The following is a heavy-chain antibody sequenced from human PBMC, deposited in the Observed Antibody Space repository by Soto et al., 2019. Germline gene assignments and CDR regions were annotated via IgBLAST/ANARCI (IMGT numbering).Heavy chain of an antibody. CDR2: FDPEDGET. Sequence: ASVKVSCKVSGYTLTELSMHWVRQAPGKGLEWMGGFDPEDGETIYAQKFQGRVTMTEDTSTDTAYMKLSSLRSEDTAVYYCATSRAYNWNDKNPQVSEADAFDIWGQGTMVTVSS. V-gene: IGHV1-24*01. J-gene: IGHJ3*02. CDR3: ATSRAYNWNDKNPQVSEADAFDI. CDR1: GYTLTELS. D-gene: IGHD1-20*01.